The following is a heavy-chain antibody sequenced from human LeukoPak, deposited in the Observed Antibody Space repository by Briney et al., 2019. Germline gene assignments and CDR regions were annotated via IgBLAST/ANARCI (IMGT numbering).Heavy chain of an antibody. CDR2: NYYSEST. Sequence: SETLSLTCTVSGGSISSHYWTWLRQPPGKGLEWVEPNYYSESTNYNPSLKSRVTISVDTSKTQSSLKLSSVTAADTAVYYCARGQETTVVTHFDYWGQGTLVTVSS. V-gene: IGHV4-59*11. CDR1: GGSISSHY. D-gene: IGHD4-23*01. J-gene: IGHJ4*02. CDR3: ARGQETTVVTHFDY.